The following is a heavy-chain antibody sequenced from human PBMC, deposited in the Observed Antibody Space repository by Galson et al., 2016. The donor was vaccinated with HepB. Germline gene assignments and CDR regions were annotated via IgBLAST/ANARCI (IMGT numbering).Heavy chain of an antibody. D-gene: IGHD3-10*01. V-gene: IGHV3-43*01. J-gene: IGHJ4*02. Sequence: SLRLSCASSGFVFDEYTMYWVRQRPGKGLEFVSLISWDGGSTYYGDSVRGRFSTSRDNTKNSLHLQMNSLRPEDTAFYYCAKDRSRELPGPIDQWGQGALVIVSS. CDR2: ISWDGGST. CDR1: GFVFDEYT. CDR3: AKDRSRELPGPIDQ.